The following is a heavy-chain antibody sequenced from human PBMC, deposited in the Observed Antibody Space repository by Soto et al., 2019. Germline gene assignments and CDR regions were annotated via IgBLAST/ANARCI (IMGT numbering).Heavy chain of an antibody. J-gene: IGHJ3*02. CDR3: ASQWELSAFDI. V-gene: IGHV3-48*03. CDR1: GFTFSSYE. D-gene: IGHD1-26*01. CDR2: ISSSGSTI. Sequence: GGSLRLSCAASGFTFSSYEMNWVRQAPGKGLEWVSYISSSGSTIYYADSVKGRFTISRDNAKNSLYLQMNSLRAEDTAFYYCASQWELSAFDIWGQGTMVTVSS.